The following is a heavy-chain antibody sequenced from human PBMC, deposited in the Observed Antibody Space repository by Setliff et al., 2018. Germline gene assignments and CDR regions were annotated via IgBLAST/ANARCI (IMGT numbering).Heavy chain of an antibody. CDR3: AKIGRGGTFDQFFQD. CDR2: ISRSGDKT. V-gene: IGHV3-23*01. D-gene: IGHD1-26*01. J-gene: IGHJ1*01. CDR1: GFTFNNYV. Sequence: GGSLRLSCATSGFTFNNYVMNWARQAPGKGLEWVSAISRSGDKTYYADSVKGRFIISRDNSDILYLQMNSLRAEDTAVYYCAKIGRGGTFDQFFQDWGHGTLVTV.